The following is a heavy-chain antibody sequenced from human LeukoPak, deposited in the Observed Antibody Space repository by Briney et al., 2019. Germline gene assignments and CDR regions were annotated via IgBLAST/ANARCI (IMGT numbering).Heavy chain of an antibody. CDR1: GGSISSYY. CDR3: ASVRSGRYYFDY. Sequence: PSETLSLTCTVSGGSISSYYWSWIRQPPGKGLEWIGYIYYSGSTNYSPSLKSRVTISVDTSKNQFSLKLTSVTAADTAVYYCASVRSGRYYFDYWGQGTLVTVSS. J-gene: IGHJ4*02. CDR2: IYYSGST. D-gene: IGHD5-24*01. V-gene: IGHV4-59*01.